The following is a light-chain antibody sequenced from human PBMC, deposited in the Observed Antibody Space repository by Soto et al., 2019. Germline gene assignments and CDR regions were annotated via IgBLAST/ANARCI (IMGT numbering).Light chain of an antibody. CDR2: STD. Sequence: QAVVTQPPSASGTPGQRVTISCSGSSSNIGSYSVNWYQQLPGTAPKLLIYSTDQRPSGVPDRFSGSKSGTSASLAISGLQSEDEADYYCAAFNDSLNGWMFGGGTQLTVL. CDR3: AAFNDSLNGWM. V-gene: IGLV1-44*01. J-gene: IGLJ3*02. CDR1: SSNIGSYS.